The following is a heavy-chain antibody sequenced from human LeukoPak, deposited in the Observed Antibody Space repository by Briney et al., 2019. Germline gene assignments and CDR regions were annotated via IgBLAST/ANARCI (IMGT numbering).Heavy chain of an antibody. D-gene: IGHD6-13*01. V-gene: IGHV4-39*07. CDR3: ARSIAAAAPGGY. J-gene: IGHJ4*02. Sequence: SETLSLTCTVSGGSISSSSYYWGWIRQPPGKGLEWIGSIYYSGSTYYNPSLKSRVTISVDTSKNQFSLKLSSVTAADTAVYYCARSIAAAAPGGYWGQGTLVTVSS. CDR1: GGSISSSSYY. CDR2: IYYSGST.